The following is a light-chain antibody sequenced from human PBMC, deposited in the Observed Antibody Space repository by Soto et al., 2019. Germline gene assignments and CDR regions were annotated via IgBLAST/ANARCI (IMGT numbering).Light chain of an antibody. Sequence: DIVLTQSPGTLSLSPGEISTLSCRSSQSVSSSNLACYQQKPAQAPRLLIYAASRRAPGIPERFSGSGSGTDFTLTISRLEPEDFAVYYCQQYLTSPKTFGQGTKVDIK. V-gene: IGKV3-20*01. CDR2: AAS. CDR3: QQYLTSPKT. J-gene: IGKJ1*01. CDR1: QSVSSSN.